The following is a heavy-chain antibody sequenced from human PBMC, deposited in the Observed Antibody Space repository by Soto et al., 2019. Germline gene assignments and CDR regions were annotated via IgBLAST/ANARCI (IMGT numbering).Heavy chain of an antibody. CDR2: TYYRSKWYN. Sequence: SQTLSLTCAISGDSVSTNSATWDWIRQSPSRGLEWLGRTYYRSKWYNDYAVSVKGRITINPDTSQVSLKLTSVTAADTALYYCARLPHHMARECYFDIWGPGTLVTVSS. CDR1: GDSVSTNSAT. CDR3: ARLPHHMARECYFDI. D-gene: IGHD3-10*01. J-gene: IGHJ4*02. V-gene: IGHV6-1*01.